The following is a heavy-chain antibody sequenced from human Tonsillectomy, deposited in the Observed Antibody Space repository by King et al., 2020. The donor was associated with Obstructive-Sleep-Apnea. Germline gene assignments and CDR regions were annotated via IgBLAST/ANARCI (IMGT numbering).Heavy chain of an antibody. J-gene: IGHJ4*02. D-gene: IGHD2-2*01. Sequence: VQLVESGGGLVQPGGSLRLSCAASGFSVSNYAMSWVRQAPGKGREWGSTISGNGGSTYYSGDVKGRLTISRDNSKHTLFRQMNSLRADEDTAVYYCARWGSIIEDPPAVGFGDYWGQGTLVTVSS. V-gene: IGHV3-23*04. CDR3: ARWGSIIEDPPAVGFGDY. CDR2: ISGNGGST. CDR1: GFSVSNYA.